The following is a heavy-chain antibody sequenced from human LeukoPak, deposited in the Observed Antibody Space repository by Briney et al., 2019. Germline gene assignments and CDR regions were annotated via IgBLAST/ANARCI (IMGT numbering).Heavy chain of an antibody. V-gene: IGHV1-18*01. D-gene: IGHD2-21*02. CDR3: ARVELSGTAGYCGGDCYSNLYGMDV. Sequence: ASVKVSCKASGYTFTSYGISWVRQAPGQGLEWMGWISAYNGNTNYAQKLQGRVTMTTDTSTSTAYMELRSLRSDDTAVYYCARVELSGTAGYCGGDCYSNLYGMDVWGQGTTVTVSS. CDR2: ISAYNGNT. J-gene: IGHJ6*02. CDR1: GYTFTSYG.